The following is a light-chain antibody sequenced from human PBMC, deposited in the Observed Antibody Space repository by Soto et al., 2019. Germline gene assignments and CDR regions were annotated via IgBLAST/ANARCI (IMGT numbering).Light chain of an antibody. J-gene: IGLJ3*02. CDR2: SSD. V-gene: IGLV1-44*01. Sequence: QSVLTQPPSASGTPGQRVTISCSGSSSNIGRNTVKWYRQLPGTAPKLLIGSSDQRPSGVPDRFSGSQSGTSASLAISGLPSEDEADYICAAWEDSLNAWAFCGGTKLTVL. CDR1: SSNIGRNT. CDR3: AAWEDSLNAWA.